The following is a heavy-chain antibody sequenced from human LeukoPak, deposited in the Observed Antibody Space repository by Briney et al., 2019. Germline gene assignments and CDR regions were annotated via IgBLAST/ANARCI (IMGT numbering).Heavy chain of an antibody. D-gene: IGHD4-23*01. CDR2: ISAYNGNT. J-gene: IGHJ6*02. CDR3: ARATVVTPDNYYYGMDV. V-gene: IGHV1-18*01. CDR1: GYTFTSYG. Sequence: GASVKVSCKASGYTFTSYGISWVRQAPGQGLEWMGWISAYNGNTNYAQKLQDRVTMTTDTSTSTAYMELRSLRSDDTAVYYCARATVVTPDNYYYGMDVWGQGTTVTVSS.